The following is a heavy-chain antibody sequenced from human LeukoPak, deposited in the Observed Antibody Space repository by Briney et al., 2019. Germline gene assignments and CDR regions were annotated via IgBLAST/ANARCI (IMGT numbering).Heavy chain of an antibody. V-gene: IGHV3-21*01. D-gene: IGHD6-13*01. Sequence: GGALRLSCAASGFTFSSYSMNWVRQAPGKGLEWVSFISSTSTYIEYADSVKGRFTISRDNSKNTLYLQMNSLRAEDTAVYYCAREGYSSSWYHPYFDYWGQGTLVTVSS. J-gene: IGHJ4*02. CDR3: AREGYSSSWYHPYFDY. CDR1: GFTFSSYS. CDR2: ISSTSTYI.